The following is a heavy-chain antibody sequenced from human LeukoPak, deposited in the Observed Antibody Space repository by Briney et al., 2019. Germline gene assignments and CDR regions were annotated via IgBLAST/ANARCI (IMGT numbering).Heavy chain of an antibody. CDR2: IYYSGST. V-gene: IGHV4-59*01. D-gene: IGHD6-13*01. J-gene: IGHJ5*02. CDR3: AQVTSSWYRGWFDP. CDR1: GGSISSYY. Sequence: SETLSLTCTVSGGSISSYYWSWIRQPPGKGLEWIGYIYYSGSTNYNPSLKSRVTISVDTSKNQFSLKLSSVTAADTAAYYCAQVTSSWYRGWFDPWGQGTLVTVSS.